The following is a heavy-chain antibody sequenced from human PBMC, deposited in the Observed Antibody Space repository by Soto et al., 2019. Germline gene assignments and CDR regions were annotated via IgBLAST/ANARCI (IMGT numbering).Heavy chain of an antibody. D-gene: IGHD6-6*01. V-gene: IGHV1-18*01. CDR3: ARDAYSSSAPLDY. CDR1: GGTFTSSG. J-gene: IGHJ4*02. CDR2: ISPYNYNT. Sequence: ASVKVSCKASGGTFTSSGISWVRQAPGQGLEWMGWISPYNYNTNYAQKFQGRVIMTTDTSDTSTSTVFMELRSLRSDDTAMYYCARDAYSSSAPLDYWGQGTLVTVSS.